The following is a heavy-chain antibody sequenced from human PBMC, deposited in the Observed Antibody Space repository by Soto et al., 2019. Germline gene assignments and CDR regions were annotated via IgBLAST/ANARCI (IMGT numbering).Heavy chain of an antibody. CDR1: GFTFSSYA. V-gene: IGHV3-23*01. CDR2: ISGSGGST. CDR3: AKCLIYYDSSGYYGS. J-gene: IGHJ4*02. Sequence: GGLRLSCAASGFTFSSYAMSWVRQAPGKGLEWVSAISGSGGSTYYADSVKGRFTISRDNSKNTLYLQMNSLRAEDTAVYYCAKCLIYYDSSGYYGSWGQGTLVTVSS. D-gene: IGHD3-22*01.